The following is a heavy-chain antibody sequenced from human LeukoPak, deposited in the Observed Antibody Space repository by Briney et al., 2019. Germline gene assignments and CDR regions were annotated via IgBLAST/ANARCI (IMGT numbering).Heavy chain of an antibody. CDR1: GFTFSNYY. D-gene: IGHD3-10*01. CDR2: INSDGRDR. Sequence: PGGSLRLSCAASGFTFSNYYVHWVRHPPGKGLVWVSRINSDGRDRGYVDSVKGRFTISRDNAKNTVYLQMNSLRAEDTAVYYCANLVLLWFGEFDYWGQGTLVTVSS. J-gene: IGHJ4*02. CDR3: ANLVLLWFGEFDY. V-gene: IGHV3-74*01.